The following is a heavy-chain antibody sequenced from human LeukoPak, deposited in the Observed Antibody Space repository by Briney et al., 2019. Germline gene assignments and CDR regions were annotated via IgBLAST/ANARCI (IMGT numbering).Heavy chain of an antibody. J-gene: IGHJ4*02. CDR2: INHSGGT. CDR1: GFTFRSYA. CDR3: ARGGNWQLDY. V-gene: IGHV4-34*01. Sequence: PGGSLRLSCTASGFTFRSYAMTWVRQPPGKGLEWIGEINHSGGTNYNPSLKSRVTISVDTSKNQFSLKLSSVTAADTAVYYCARGGNWQLDYWGQGILVTVSS. D-gene: IGHD5-24*01.